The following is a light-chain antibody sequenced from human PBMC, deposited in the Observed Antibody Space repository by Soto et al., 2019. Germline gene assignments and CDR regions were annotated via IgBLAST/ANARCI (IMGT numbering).Light chain of an antibody. CDR3: QQHINWPLT. Sequence: EIVFTQSPGTLSLAPVERATLSCRASQSVSSSLAWYQQKPGQAPRLLIYEASNRATGIPARFSGSGSGADFTLTISSLEPEDFALYYCQQHINWPLTFGGGTRLEIK. J-gene: IGKJ5*01. CDR1: QSVSSS. V-gene: IGKV3-11*01. CDR2: EAS.